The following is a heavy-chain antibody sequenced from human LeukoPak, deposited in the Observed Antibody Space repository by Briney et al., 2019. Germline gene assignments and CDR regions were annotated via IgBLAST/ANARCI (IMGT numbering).Heavy chain of an antibody. Sequence: ASVKVSCKASGYTFTCYYMHWVRQAPGQGLEWMGWINPNSGGTNYAQKFQGRVTMTRDTSISTAYMELSRLRSDDTAVYYCARELWFGELFLRYWGQGTLVTVSS. CDR2: INPNSGGT. V-gene: IGHV1-2*02. CDR3: ARELWFGELFLRY. CDR1: GYTFTCYY. J-gene: IGHJ4*02. D-gene: IGHD3-10*01.